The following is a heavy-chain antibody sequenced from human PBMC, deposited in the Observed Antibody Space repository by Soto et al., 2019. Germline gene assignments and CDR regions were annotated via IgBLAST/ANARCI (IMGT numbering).Heavy chain of an antibody. Sequence: AGSLTLTCAASGVSFSSYGMYWVRHARGRGLEWMAIISYDGSNQCCADSVKGRFTISRDISKNSLYVQMNSLYAGETGVFYFAKAREDSYYAMDVWGQGTTVTVSS. CDR3: AKAREDSYYAMDV. CDR2: ISYDGSNQ. D-gene: IGHD1-26*01. CDR1: GVSFSSYG. J-gene: IGHJ6*02. V-gene: IGHV3-30*18.